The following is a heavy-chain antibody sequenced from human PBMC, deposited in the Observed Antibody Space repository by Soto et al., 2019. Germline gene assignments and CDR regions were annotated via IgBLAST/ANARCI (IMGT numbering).Heavy chain of an antibody. V-gene: IGHV5-10-1*01. D-gene: IGHD6-6*01. J-gene: IGHJ5*02. CDR2: IDPSDSYT. Sequence: GESLKISCKASGYSFTSYWITWVRQMPGKGLEWMGRIDPSDSYTNYSPSFQGHVTISADKSISTAYLQWSSLKASDTAMYYCARQGAAHSPYSWFDPWGQGTLVTVSS. CDR3: ARQGAAHSPYSWFDP. CDR1: GYSFTSYW.